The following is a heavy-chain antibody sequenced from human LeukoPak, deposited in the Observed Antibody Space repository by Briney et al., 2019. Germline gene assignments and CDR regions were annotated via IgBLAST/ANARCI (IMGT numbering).Heavy chain of an antibody. V-gene: IGHV1-69*13. CDR1: GGTFSIYA. D-gene: IGHD6-13*01. CDR3: ARYSPIAAAGMSYYYYYMDV. J-gene: IGHJ6*03. Sequence: SVKVSCKASGGTFSIYAISWVRQAPGQGLEWMGGIIPIFGTANYAQKFQGRVTITADESTSTAYMELSSLRSEDTAVYYCARYSPIAAAGMSYYYYYMDVWGKGTTVTVSS. CDR2: IIPIFGTA.